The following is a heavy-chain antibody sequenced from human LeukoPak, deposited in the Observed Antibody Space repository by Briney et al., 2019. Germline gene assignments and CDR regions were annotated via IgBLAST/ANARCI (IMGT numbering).Heavy chain of an antibody. CDR1: GFTVSSNY. CDR3: ARASTYYYGSGSYYNGYYFDY. D-gene: IGHD3-10*01. Sequence: GGSLRLSCAASGFTVSSNYMSWVRQAPGKGLEWVSVIYSGGSTYYADSVKGRFTISRDNSKNTLYLQMNSLRAEDTAVYYCARASTYYYGSGSYYNGYYFDYWGQGTLVTVSS. V-gene: IGHV3-53*01. CDR2: IYSGGST. J-gene: IGHJ4*02.